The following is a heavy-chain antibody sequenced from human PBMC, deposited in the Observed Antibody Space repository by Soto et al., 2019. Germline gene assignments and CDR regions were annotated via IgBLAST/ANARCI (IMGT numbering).Heavy chain of an antibody. CDR3: ASRELLLFYFDY. V-gene: IGHV4-39*01. Sequence: LSLTCTVSGGSISSSSYYWGWIRQPPGKGLEWIGSIYYSGSTYYNPSLKSRVTISVDTSKNQFSLKLSSVTAADTAVYYCASRELLLFYFDYWGQGTLVTVSS. CDR1: GGSISSSSYY. D-gene: IGHD1-26*01. J-gene: IGHJ4*02. CDR2: IYYSGST.